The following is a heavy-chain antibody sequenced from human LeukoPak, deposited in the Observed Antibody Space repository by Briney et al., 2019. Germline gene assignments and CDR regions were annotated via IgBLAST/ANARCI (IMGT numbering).Heavy chain of an antibody. J-gene: IGHJ4*02. CDR3: ALLRFGELLFYFDY. Sequence: GGSLRLSCAASGFTFSSYAMSWVRQAPGKGLEWVSAISGSGGSTYYADSVKGRFTISRDNSKNTLYLQMNSLRAEDTAVYYCALLRFGELLFYFDYWGQGTLVTVSS. D-gene: IGHD3-10*01. V-gene: IGHV3-23*01. CDR2: ISGSGGST. CDR1: GFTFSSYA.